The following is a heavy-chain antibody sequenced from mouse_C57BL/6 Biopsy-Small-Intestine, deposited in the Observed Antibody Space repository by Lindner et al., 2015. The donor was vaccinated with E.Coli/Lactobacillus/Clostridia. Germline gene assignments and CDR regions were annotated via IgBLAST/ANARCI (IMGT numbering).Heavy chain of an antibody. D-gene: IGHD2-2*01. CDR3: VPYGYDVDY. Sequence: VQLQESGPELVKPGASVRISCKASGYTFTDYNMNWVKQSHGKSLEWIGYINPNNGGTTYNQKFKGKATLTVDKSSSTAYMELRSLTSEDSAVYYCVPYGYDVDYWGQGTTLTVSS. J-gene: IGHJ2*01. CDR1: GYTFTDYN. CDR2: INPNNGGT. V-gene: IGHV1-26*01.